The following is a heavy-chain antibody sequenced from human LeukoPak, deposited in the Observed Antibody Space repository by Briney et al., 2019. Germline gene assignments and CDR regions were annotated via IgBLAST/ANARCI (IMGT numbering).Heavy chain of an antibody. CDR1: GFTFSNYG. CDR3: ARAPGSSAYGYYFDF. V-gene: IGHV3-33*01. CDR2: IWYDGSNK. D-gene: IGHD3-16*01. J-gene: IGHJ4*02. Sequence: GGSLRLSCAASGFTFSNYGMHWVRQAPGKGLEWVAAIWYDGSNKYYGDSVRGRFTISRDNSKNTLYLQMNSLRAEDTAVYYCARAPGSSAYGYYFDFWGQGTLVTVSS.